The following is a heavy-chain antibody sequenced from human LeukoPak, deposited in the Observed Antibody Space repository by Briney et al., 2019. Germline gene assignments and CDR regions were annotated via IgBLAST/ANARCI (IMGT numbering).Heavy chain of an antibody. D-gene: IGHD1-26*01. J-gene: IGHJ4*02. Sequence: SGGSLRLSCAASGFTFSDYYMSWVRQAPGKGLEWVSYISSSRSYTNYADSVKGRFTISRDNAKNSLYLQMNSLRAEDTAVYYCARAPSGYFDYSGQGTLFTVSS. CDR3: ARAPSGYFDY. CDR2: ISSSRSYT. V-gene: IGHV3-11*05. CDR1: GFTFSDYY.